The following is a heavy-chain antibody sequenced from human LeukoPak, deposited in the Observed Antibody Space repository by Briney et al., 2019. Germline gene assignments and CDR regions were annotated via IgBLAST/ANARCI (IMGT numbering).Heavy chain of an antibody. Sequence: PGGSLRLSCAASGFTFSSYAMSWVRQAPGKGLEWVSAISCSGGSTYYADSVKGRFTISRDNSKNTLYLQMNSLRAEDTAVYYCAKDSGFLEWLFIIDYWGQGTLVTVSS. CDR1: GFTFSSYA. CDR2: ISCSGGST. V-gene: IGHV3-23*01. D-gene: IGHD3-3*01. J-gene: IGHJ4*02. CDR3: AKDSGFLEWLFIIDY.